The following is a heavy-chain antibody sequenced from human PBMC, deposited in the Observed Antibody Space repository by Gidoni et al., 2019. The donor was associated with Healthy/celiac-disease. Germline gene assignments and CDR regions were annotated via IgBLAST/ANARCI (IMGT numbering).Heavy chain of an antibody. CDR1: GSTFSSSA. Sequence: QVQLVESGGGVVQPGRSPRLSSAAPGSTFSSSAMHWVRQAPGKGLEWVAVISYDGSNKYYADSVKGRFTISRDNSKNTLYLQMNSLRAEDTAVYYCATYGSGSYYLFDYGGQGTLVTVSS. J-gene: IGHJ4*02. D-gene: IGHD3-10*01. V-gene: IGHV3-30-3*01. CDR2: ISYDGSNK. CDR3: ATYGSGSYYLFDY.